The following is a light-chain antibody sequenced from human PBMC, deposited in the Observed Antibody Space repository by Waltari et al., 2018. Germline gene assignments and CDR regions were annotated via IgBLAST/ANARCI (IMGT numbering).Light chain of an antibody. V-gene: IGLV1-40*01. Sequence: QSVLTHPPSVSGAPGQRVTIPCTGGRSNTGADYDVLWYQQLPGTAPKLLIFDTTNRPSGVPNRFSGSKSGTSAFLAITGLQPEDEADYYCQSYDSSLSGWRVFGTGTKVTVL. CDR2: DTT. J-gene: IGLJ1*01. CDR3: QSYDSSLSGWRV. CDR1: RSNTGADYD.